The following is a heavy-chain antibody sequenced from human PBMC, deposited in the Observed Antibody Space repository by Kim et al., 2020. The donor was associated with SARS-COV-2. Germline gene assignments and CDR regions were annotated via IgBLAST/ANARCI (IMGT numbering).Heavy chain of an antibody. Sequence: GGSLRLSCAASGFTFSSYSMNWVRQAPGKGLEWVSYISSSSSYIYYADSVKGRFTISRDNAKNSLYLQMNSLRAEDTAVYYCASWDTGGSLYYYYYGMDVWGQGTTVTVSS. CDR2: ISSSSSYI. V-gene: IGHV3-21*04. J-gene: IGHJ6*02. CDR1: GFTFSSYS. D-gene: IGHD5-18*01. CDR3: ASWDTGGSLYYYYYGMDV.